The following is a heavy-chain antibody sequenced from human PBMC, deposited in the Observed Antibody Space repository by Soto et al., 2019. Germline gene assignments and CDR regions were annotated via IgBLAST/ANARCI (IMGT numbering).Heavy chain of an antibody. Sequence: PGGSLRLSCAASGITFSSYWMSWVRQAPGKGLEWVANIKQDGSEKYYVDSVKGRFTISRDNAKNSLYLQMNSLRAEDTAVYYCARDLKGDDAFDIWGQGTMLTVSS. V-gene: IGHV3-7*01. CDR3: ARDLKGDDAFDI. CDR1: GITFSSYW. CDR2: IKQDGSEK. J-gene: IGHJ3*02.